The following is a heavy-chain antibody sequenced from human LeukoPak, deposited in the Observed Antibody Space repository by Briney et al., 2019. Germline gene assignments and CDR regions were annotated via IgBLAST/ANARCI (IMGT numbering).Heavy chain of an antibody. V-gene: IGHV4-38-2*02. Sequence: NPSETLSLTCIVSGYSISSVYYWGWIRQPPGKGLEWIGSIYHSGSSHYNPSLKGRVTISVDMSNNQFSLKLTSVTAADTAVYYCARNYGYNYGGNWYFDLWGRGTLVTVSS. D-gene: IGHD5-18*01. CDR2: IYHSGSS. J-gene: IGHJ2*01. CDR1: GYSISSVYY. CDR3: ARNYGYNYGGNWYFDL.